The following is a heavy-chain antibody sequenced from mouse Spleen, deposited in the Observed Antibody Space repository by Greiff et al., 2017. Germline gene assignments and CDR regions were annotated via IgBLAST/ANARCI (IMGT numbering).Heavy chain of an antibody. J-gene: IGHJ3*01. Sequence: VKLVESGPGLVQPSQSLSITCTVSGFSLTSYGVHWVRQSPGKGLEWLGVIWSGGSTDYNAAFISRLSISKDNSKSQVFFKMNSLQADDTAIYYCARNREWDYDVWFAYWGQGTLVTVSA. V-gene: IGHV2-2*01. CDR3: ARNREWDYDVWFAY. CDR2: IWSGGST. CDR1: GFSLTSYG. D-gene: IGHD2-4*01.